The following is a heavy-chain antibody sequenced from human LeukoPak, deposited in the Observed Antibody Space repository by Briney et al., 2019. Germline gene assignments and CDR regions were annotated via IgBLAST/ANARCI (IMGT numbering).Heavy chain of an antibody. J-gene: IGHJ4*02. CDR2: IVSSSGST. Sequence: GSLRLSCAASGFTFSSYAMSWVRQAPGKGLEWVSLIVSSSGSTFYADSVKGRFTISRDNSKNTLYLQMNSLRAEDTAVYYCAKGAYDYVELGYFDYWGQGTLVTVSS. D-gene: IGHD5-12*01. CDR3: AKGAYDYVELGYFDY. V-gene: IGHV3-23*01. CDR1: GFTFSSYA.